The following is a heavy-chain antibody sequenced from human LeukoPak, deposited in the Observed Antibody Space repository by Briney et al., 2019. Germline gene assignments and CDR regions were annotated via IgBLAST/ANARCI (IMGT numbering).Heavy chain of an antibody. J-gene: IGHJ4*02. CDR1: GDSIRSYY. CDR2: IHNNGDS. D-gene: IGHD3-22*01. Sequence: SETLSLTCIVSGDSIRSYYWNWVRQAPGKALEWIGHIHNNGDSAYNFSLKSRVTISMDTSKNQFSLKLSSVTAADTAVYYCGRWGYFDSGNYFVVDYWGQGTVVTVSS. CDR3: GRWGYFDSGNYFVVDY. V-gene: IGHV4-59*01.